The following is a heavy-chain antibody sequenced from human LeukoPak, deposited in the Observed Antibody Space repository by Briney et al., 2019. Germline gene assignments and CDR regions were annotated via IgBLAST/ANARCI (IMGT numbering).Heavy chain of an antibody. J-gene: IGHJ4*02. V-gene: IGHV1-69*13. CDR2: IIPIFGTA. D-gene: IGHD3-10*01. CDR1: GGTFSSYA. Sequence: SAKVSCKASGGTFSSYAISWVRQAPGQGLEWMGGIIPIFGTANYAQKFQGRVTITADESTSTAYMELSSLRSEDTAVYYCASSDYYYGSGSYWGGYYFDYWGQGTLVTVSS. CDR3: ASSDYYYGSGSYWGGYYFDY.